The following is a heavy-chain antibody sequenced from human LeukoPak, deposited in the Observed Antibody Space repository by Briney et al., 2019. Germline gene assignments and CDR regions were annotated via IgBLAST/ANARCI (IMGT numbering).Heavy chain of an antibody. V-gene: IGHV4-34*01. CDR3: ARGTGYCSSTSCYTAYLTWFDP. CDR1: GGSLSGYY. CDR2: INHSGST. J-gene: IGHJ5*02. D-gene: IGHD2-2*02. Sequence: SETLSLTCAVYGGSLSGYYWSWIRQPPGKGLERIGEINHSGSTNYNPSLKSRVTISVDTSKNQFSLKPSSVTAADTAVYYCARGTGYCSSTSCYTAYLTWFDPWGQGTLVTVSS.